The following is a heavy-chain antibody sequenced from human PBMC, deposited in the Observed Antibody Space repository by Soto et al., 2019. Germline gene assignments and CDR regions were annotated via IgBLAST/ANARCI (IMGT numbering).Heavy chain of an antibody. D-gene: IGHD2-15*01. J-gene: IGHJ3*01. V-gene: IGHV1-69*01. CDR2: IIPMIGTP. CDR1: GGTLRSYA. CDR3: ARGSGFGDYSFDL. Sequence: QVQLVQSGAEVKKPGSSVKVSCKASGGTLRSYAITWVRQAPGQGLEWMGGIIPMIGTPTYAQKFQGRLMITADESTSTAYMELSSLRSEDTAVYYCARGSGFGDYSFDLWCQGTKVTVSS.